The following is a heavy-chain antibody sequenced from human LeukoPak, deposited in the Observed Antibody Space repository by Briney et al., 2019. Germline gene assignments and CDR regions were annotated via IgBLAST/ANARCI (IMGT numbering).Heavy chain of an antibody. CDR3: APDPRDGKQRLVRWFDP. D-gene: IGHD6-13*01. CDR2: ISGSGGST. CDR1: GFTFSSYA. J-gene: IGHJ5*02. Sequence: GGSLRLSCAASGFTFSSYAMSWVRQAPGKGLEWVSAISGSGGSTYYADSVKGRFTISRDNSKNTLYLQMNSLRAEDTAVYYCAPDPRDGKQRLVRWFDPWGQGTLVTVSS. V-gene: IGHV3-23*01.